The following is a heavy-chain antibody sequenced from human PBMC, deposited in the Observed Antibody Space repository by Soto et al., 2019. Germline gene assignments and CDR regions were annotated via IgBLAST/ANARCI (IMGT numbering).Heavy chain of an antibody. D-gene: IGHD3-3*01. J-gene: IGHJ4*02. V-gene: IGHV1-46*03. Sequence: ASVKVSCKASGYTFTSYYMHWVRQAPGQGLEWMGIINPSGGSTSYAQKFQGRVTMTRDTSTSTVYMELSSLRSEDTAVYYCARGGRITIFGVVIIPAYYFDYWGQGTLVTVSS. CDR1: GYTFTSYY. CDR2: INPSGGST. CDR3: ARGGRITIFGVVIIPAYYFDY.